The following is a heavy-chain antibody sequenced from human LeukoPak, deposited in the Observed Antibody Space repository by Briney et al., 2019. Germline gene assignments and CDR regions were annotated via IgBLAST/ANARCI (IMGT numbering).Heavy chain of an antibody. J-gene: IGHJ3*02. CDR1: GFTFSSYA. Sequence: GGTLRLSCAASGFTFSSYAMHWVRQAPGKGLEWVAVISYEGSNKYYADSVKGRFTISRDNSKNTLYLQMNSLRAEDTAVYYCARDRVTFGGVIVIDLLDAFDIWGQGTMVTVFS. D-gene: IGHD3-16*02. CDR2: ISYEGSNK. V-gene: IGHV3-30-3*01. CDR3: ARDRVTFGGVIVIDLLDAFDI.